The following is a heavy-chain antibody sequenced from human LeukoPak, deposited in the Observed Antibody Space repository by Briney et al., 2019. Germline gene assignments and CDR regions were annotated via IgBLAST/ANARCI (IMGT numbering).Heavy chain of an antibody. CDR3: ARGQVDTAMGITPFDY. CDR2: IIPIFGTA. J-gene: IGHJ4*02. CDR1: GGTFSSYA. Sequence: SVKVSCEASGGTFSSYAISWVRQAPGQGLEWMGRIIPIFGTANYAQKFQGRVTITTDESTSTAYMELSSLRSEDTAVYYCARGQVDTAMGITPFDYWGQGTLVTVSS. V-gene: IGHV1-69*05. D-gene: IGHD5-18*01.